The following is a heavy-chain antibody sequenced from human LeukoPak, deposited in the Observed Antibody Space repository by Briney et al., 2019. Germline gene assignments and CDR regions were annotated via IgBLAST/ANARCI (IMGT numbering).Heavy chain of an antibody. CDR3: AKISGPGERPAWNFDL. CDR2: IRVSGDST. CDR1: GFNFFTYA. Sequence: TGGSLRLSCAASGFNFFTYAMSWVRQAPGKGLEWVSAIRVSGDSTYYAESVKGRFTISRDNSKTTLYLQMNSLRAEDTALYYCAKISGPGERPAWNFDLWGRGTLVTVSS. D-gene: IGHD7-27*01. V-gene: IGHV3-23*01. J-gene: IGHJ2*01.